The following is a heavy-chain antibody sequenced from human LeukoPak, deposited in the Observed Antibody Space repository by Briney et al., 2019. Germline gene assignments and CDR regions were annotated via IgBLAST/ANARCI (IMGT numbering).Heavy chain of an antibody. CDR1: GGSINNYY. CDR2: IYYSGTT. D-gene: IGHD3-10*01. J-gene: IGHJ2*01. Sequence: PSETLSLTCTVSGGSINNYYWSWIRQPPGKGLEWIGYIYYSGTTNYNPSLKSRLTISVDTSKNQFSLRLSSVTTADTAVYYCARFGELAIGYWYFDLWGRGTLVTVSS. V-gene: IGHV4-59*01. CDR3: ARFGELAIGYWYFDL.